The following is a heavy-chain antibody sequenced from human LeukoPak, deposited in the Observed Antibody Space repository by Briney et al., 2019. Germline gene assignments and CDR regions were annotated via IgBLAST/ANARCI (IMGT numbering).Heavy chain of an antibody. D-gene: IGHD3-10*01. CDR2: IIPIFGTA. CDR1: RGTFSSYA. V-gene: IGHV1-69*13. J-gene: IGHJ4*02. Sequence: SVKVSCNASRGTFSSYAISWVRQAPGQGLEWMGGIIPIFGTANYAQKFQGRVTITADESTSTAYMELSSLRSEDTAVYYCARGGSGSYYIVPLYYFDYWGQGTLVTVSS. CDR3: ARGGSGSYYIVPLYYFDY.